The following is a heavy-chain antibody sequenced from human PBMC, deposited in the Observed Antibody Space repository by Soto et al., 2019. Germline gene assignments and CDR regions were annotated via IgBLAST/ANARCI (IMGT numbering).Heavy chain of an antibody. CDR1: GYTFTSYD. V-gene: IGHV1-8*01. J-gene: IGHJ4*02. CDR3: ARAIRAHPNSSGSQYYFDY. Sequence: QVQLVQSGAEVKKPGASVKVSCKASGYTFTSYDINWVRQATGQGLEWMGWMNPNSGNTGYAQKFQGRVTMTRNTSISTAYMELSSLRSEDTAVYYCARAIRAHPNSSGSQYYFDYWGQGTLVTVSS. CDR2: MNPNSGNT. D-gene: IGHD1-26*01.